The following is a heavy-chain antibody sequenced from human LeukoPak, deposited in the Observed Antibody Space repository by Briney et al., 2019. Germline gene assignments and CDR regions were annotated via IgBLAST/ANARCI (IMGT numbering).Heavy chain of an antibody. J-gene: IGHJ6*02. V-gene: IGHV3-11*01. Sequence: GGSLRLSCAASGFTFSDCYMSWIRQAPGKGLEWVSYISSSGSTIYYADSVKGRFTISRDNAKNSLYLQMNSLRAEDTAVYYCARDSAYYYYGMDVWGQGTTVTVSS. CDR3: ARDSAYYYYGMDV. CDR2: ISSSGSTI. CDR1: GFTFSDCY.